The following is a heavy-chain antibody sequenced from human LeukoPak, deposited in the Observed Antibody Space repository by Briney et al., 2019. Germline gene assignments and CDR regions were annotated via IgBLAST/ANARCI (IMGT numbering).Heavy chain of an antibody. J-gene: IGHJ4*02. D-gene: IGHD6-13*01. CDR2: IIPMFGTA. Sequence: ASVKVSCKASGVTFNNDVITWVRQAPGQGLECMGGIIPMFGTANYAQKAQGRVTITADKSTNTAYMELSSLTSEDTAVYYCALGLGIAAAELDYWGQGTLVTVSS. CDR1: GVTFNNDV. CDR3: ALGLGIAAAELDY. V-gene: IGHV1-69*06.